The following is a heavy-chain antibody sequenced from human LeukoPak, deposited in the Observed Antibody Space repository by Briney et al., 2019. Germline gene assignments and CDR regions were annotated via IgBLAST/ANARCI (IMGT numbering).Heavy chain of an antibody. CDR3: AREVVPRLRLGELSLNIVGAFDI. Sequence: ASVKVSCKASGGTFSSYAISWVRQAPGQGLEWMGWISAYNGNTNYAQKLQGRVTMTTDTSTSTAYMELRSLRSDDTAVYYCAREVVPRLRLGELSLNIVGAFDIWGQGTMVTVSS. V-gene: IGHV1-18*01. CDR2: ISAYNGNT. J-gene: IGHJ3*02. CDR1: GGTFSSYA. D-gene: IGHD3-16*02.